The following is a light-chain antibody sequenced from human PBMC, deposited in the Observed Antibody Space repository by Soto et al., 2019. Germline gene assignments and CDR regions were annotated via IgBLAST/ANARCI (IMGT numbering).Light chain of an antibody. CDR3: QQYDNLPYT. Sequence: DIQMTQSPSSLSAYVGDRVTITCQASQDISNYLNWYQQKPGKAPKLLIYYASNLETGVPSRFSGSGSGTDFTFTISSLQPEDIATYYCQQYDNLPYTFGQGTKLEIK. J-gene: IGKJ2*01. CDR1: QDISNY. V-gene: IGKV1-33*01. CDR2: YAS.